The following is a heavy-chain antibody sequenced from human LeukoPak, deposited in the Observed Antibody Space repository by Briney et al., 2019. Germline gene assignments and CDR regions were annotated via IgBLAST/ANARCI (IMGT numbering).Heavy chain of an antibody. CDR3: VGYYDSSAYNFFNY. CDR2: ITASGGST. V-gene: IGHV3-23*01. Sequence: PGGSLRLSCEASGFTFSTYAMSWVRQAPGKGLEYVSAITASGGSTSYADSVKGRFTISRDNSKNTVYLQMKSLRAEETAIYYCVGYYDSSAYNFFNYWGQGTLVTVSS. D-gene: IGHD3-22*01. J-gene: IGHJ4*02. CDR1: GFTFSTYA.